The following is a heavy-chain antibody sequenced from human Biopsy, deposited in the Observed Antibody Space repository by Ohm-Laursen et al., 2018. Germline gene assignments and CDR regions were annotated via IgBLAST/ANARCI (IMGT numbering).Heavy chain of an antibody. CDR1: GGSISDSTYH. Sequence: PGTLSLTCTVSGGSISDSTYHWGWIRQSPGKGLEWIGNIYYSGNTDYSPSLKSRVTISVDTSNNQFSLKLRSVTAADTAVYYCARQVDFWSSYVDYWGQGTLVTVSS. CDR3: ARQVDFWSSYVDY. D-gene: IGHD3-3*01. J-gene: IGHJ4*02. V-gene: IGHV4-39*01. CDR2: IYYSGNT.